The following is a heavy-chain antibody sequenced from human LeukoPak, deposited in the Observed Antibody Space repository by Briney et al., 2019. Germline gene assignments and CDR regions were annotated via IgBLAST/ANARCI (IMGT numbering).Heavy chain of an antibody. D-gene: IGHD1-1*01. J-gene: IGHJ4*02. CDR3: ARGSSDYYWNGFDY. Sequence: SETLSLTCTVSGYSISSGYYWGWIRQPPGKGLEWIGSIYHSGSTYYNPSLKSRVTISVDTSKNQFSLKLSSVTAADTAVYYCARGSSDYYWNGFDYWGQGTLVTVSS. CDR1: GYSISSGYY. CDR2: IYHSGST. V-gene: IGHV4-38-2*02.